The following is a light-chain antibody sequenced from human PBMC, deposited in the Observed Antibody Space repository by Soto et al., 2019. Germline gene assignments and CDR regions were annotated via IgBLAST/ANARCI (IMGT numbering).Light chain of an antibody. Sequence: QSALTQPASVSGSPGQSITISCTGTSSDIGDYNYVSWYQQHPGKAPKLMIYEVSNRPSGVSSRFSGSKSGYTASLTISGLQAEDEADYYCAAWDDSLNGYVFGTGTKVTVL. CDR1: SSDIGDYNY. V-gene: IGLV2-14*01. CDR3: AAWDDSLNGYV. J-gene: IGLJ1*01. CDR2: EVS.